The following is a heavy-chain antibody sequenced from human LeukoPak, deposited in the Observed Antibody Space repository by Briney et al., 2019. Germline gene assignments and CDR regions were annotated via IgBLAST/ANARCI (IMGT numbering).Heavy chain of an antibody. CDR3: ARDVREQWLVYYYYGMDV. J-gene: IGHJ6*02. V-gene: IGHV3-33*01. D-gene: IGHD6-19*01. Sequence: GGSLRLSCAASGFTFSSYGMHWVRQAPGKGLEWVAVIWYDGSNKYYADTVKGRFTISRDNSKNTLYLQMNSLRAEDTAVYYCARDVREQWLVYYYYGMDVWGQGTTVTVSS. CDR2: IWYDGSNK. CDR1: GFTFSSYG.